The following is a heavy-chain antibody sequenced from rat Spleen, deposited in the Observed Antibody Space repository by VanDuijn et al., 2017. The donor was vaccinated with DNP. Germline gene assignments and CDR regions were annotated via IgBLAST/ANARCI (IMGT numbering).Heavy chain of an antibody. CDR3: TKANGRD. CDR2: IDADGGST. J-gene: IGHJ2*01. V-gene: IGHV5-20*01. CDR1: GFTFSDYY. D-gene: IGHD4-3*01. Sequence: EVQLVESGGGLVQPGRSLKLSCAASGFTFSDYYMDWVRQAPTKGLEWVACIDADGGSTHYPDSVKGRFTISRDNAHNTVYLQMTSLRSEDAATYYCTKANGRDWGQGVMVTVSS.